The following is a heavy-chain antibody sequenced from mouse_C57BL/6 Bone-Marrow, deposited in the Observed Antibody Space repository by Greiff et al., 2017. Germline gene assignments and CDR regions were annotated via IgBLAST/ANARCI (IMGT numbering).Heavy chain of an antibody. CDR3: ARYGGGYDWFAY. D-gene: IGHD2-2*01. J-gene: IGHJ3*01. V-gene: IGHV1-9*01. CDR2: ILPGSGST. Sequence: QVQLKESGAELMKPGASVKLSCKATGYTFTGYWIEWVKQRPGHGLAWIGEILPGSGSTNYNEKFKGKATITADTSSNPAYMQLSSLTTEDSAIYYCARYGGGYDWFAYWGQGTLVTVSA. CDR1: GYTFTGYW.